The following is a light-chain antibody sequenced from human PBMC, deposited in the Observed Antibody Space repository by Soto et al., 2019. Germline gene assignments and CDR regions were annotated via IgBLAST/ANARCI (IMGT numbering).Light chain of an antibody. CDR1: QSISDW. J-gene: IGKJ1*01. CDR3: QHYNTYPWT. V-gene: IGKV1-5*03. Sequence: DIQLTQSPSFLSASVGDRVTITCRASQSISDWLAWHQQKPGKAPKLLIHKASHLESGVPSRFSGSGSGTEFTLTISSLQPGDFATYYCQHYNTYPWTFGQGTKVDIK. CDR2: KAS.